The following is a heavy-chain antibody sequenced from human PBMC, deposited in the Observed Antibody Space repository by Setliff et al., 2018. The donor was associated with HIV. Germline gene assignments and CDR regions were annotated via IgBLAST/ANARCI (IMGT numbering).Heavy chain of an antibody. CDR3: ASSGGSTRYFYYMDV. CDR2: ISAYNDNT. Sequence: ASVKVSCKASGYTFTSHGISWVRQAPGQGLEWMGWISAYNDNTDYAQKFQGRVTMTTDTSTSTAYMELRSLRSDDTAVYYCASSGGSTRYFYYMDVWGKGTTVTVSS. V-gene: IGHV1-18*01. J-gene: IGHJ6*03. D-gene: IGHD2-15*01. CDR1: GYTFTSHG.